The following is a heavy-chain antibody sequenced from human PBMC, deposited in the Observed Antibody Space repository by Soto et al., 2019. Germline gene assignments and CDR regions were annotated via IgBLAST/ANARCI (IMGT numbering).Heavy chain of an antibody. V-gene: IGHV1-46*01. J-gene: IGHJ4*02. CDR2: VNPSGGHT. CDR3: ARGGPVVVVTAALDY. CDR1: GDTFADYY. D-gene: IGHD2-21*02. Sequence: QVQLVQSGAEVKKPGASVKVSCKASGDTFADYYIHWVRQAPGQGLEWMGTVNPSGGHTSYAQHFLGIMTMTRDTSTSTLYMELTSLTSDYTAIYYCARGGPVVVVTAALDYWGQGTLVTVSS.